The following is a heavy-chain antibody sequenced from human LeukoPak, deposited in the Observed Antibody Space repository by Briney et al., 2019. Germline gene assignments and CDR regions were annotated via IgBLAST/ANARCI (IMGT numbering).Heavy chain of an antibody. CDR3: ARDGRRGSRYYYYYMDV. CDR1: GYTFTSYG. V-gene: IGHV1-18*01. J-gene: IGHJ6*03. D-gene: IGHD1-1*01. Sequence: ASVKVSCKASGYTFTSYGISWVRQAPGQGLEWMGWISAYNGNTNYSQKLQGRVTMTTDTSTSTAYMELRSLRSDDTAVYYCARDGRRGSRYYYYYMDVWGKGTPVTVSS. CDR2: ISAYNGNT.